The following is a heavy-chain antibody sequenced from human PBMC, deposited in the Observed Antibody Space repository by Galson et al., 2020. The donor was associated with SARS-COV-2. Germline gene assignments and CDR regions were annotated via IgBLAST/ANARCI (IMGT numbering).Heavy chain of an antibody. CDR1: GFTFSNAW. V-gene: IGHV3-15*01. CDR2: IKSKTDGGTT. D-gene: IGHD3-3*01. J-gene: IGHJ6*03. CDR3: TTGTTRSTRQYDFWSGYSEYYYYYMDV. Sequence: GESLKIPCAAPGFTFSNAWMSWVRQAPGKGLEWVGRIKSKTDGGTTDYAAPVKGSFTIPRDDSKNTLYLQMNSLKTEDTAVYYCTTGTTRSTRQYDFWSGYSEYYYYYMDVWGKGTTVTVSS.